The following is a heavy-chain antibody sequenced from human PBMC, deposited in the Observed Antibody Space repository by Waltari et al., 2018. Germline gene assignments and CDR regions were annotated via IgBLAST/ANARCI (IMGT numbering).Heavy chain of an antibody. D-gene: IGHD3-22*01. J-gene: IGHJ4*02. V-gene: IGHV1-69*05. CDR1: GGTFSSNA. Sequence: QVQLVQSGAEVKKPGSSVKVSCKASGGTFSSNAISWVRQAPGQGLEWMGGILPIFRTANYVPQFQGIVTITTDESTSTAYMELSSLRSEDTAVYYCHGESSGYYSGYWGQGTLVTVSS. CDR2: ILPIFRTA. CDR3: HGESSGYYSGY.